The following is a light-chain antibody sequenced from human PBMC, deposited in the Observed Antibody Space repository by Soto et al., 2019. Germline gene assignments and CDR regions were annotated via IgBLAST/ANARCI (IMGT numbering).Light chain of an antibody. V-gene: IGKV1-6*01. CDR2: SAS. J-gene: IGKJ2*01. Sequence: AIQMTQSPSSLSASVGDRVTITCRASQGIRNDLGWYQQKPGKAPKLLISSASSLQSGVPSRFSGSGSGTDFTLTISSLQPEDFATYYCLQDYNYPKIFGQGTKLVIK. CDR3: LQDYNYPKI. CDR1: QGIRND.